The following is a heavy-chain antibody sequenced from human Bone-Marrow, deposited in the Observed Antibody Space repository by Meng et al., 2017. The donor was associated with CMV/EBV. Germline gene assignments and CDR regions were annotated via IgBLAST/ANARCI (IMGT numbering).Heavy chain of an antibody. Sequence: ASVKVSCKASGYTFTSYGISWVRQAPGQGLEWMGWISAYNGNTNYAQKLQGRVTMTTDTSTSTAYTELRSLRSDDTAVYYCARDEGGSSGSCDYWGQGTLVTVSS. J-gene: IGHJ4*02. CDR2: ISAYNGNT. D-gene: IGHD3-22*01. V-gene: IGHV1-18*01. CDR3: ARDEGGSSGSCDY. CDR1: GYTFTSYG.